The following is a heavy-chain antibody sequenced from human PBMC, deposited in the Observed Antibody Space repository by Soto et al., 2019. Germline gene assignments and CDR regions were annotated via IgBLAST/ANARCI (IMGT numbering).Heavy chain of an antibody. CDR1: GFTVSSNY. J-gene: IGHJ3*01. Sequence: EVQLVESGGGLVQPGGSLRLSCAASGFTVSSNYMSWVRQAPGKGLEWVSVIYSGGSTYYADSVKARFTISRDNSKNTLYLQMNRLRAEDTAVYYCARDHDGGSDRDAFHFCGQGTMVTVSS. V-gene: IGHV3-66*01. CDR3: ARDHDGGSDRDAFHF. D-gene: IGHD2-15*01. CDR2: IYSGGST.